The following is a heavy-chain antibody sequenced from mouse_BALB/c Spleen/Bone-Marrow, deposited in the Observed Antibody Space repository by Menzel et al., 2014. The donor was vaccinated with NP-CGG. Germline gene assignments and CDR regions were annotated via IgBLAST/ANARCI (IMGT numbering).Heavy chain of an antibody. Sequence: QVQLKESGAELVKPGTSVKMSCKASGYSFTSHWMHWVKQRPGQGLEWIGDIYPGSDITSYNEKFESKATLTVDPSSSTAYMQLSSLTSEDSAVYYCAQLGQGYWGQGTTLTVSS. CDR2: IYPGSDIT. CDR1: GYSFTSHW. V-gene: IGHV1-55*01. J-gene: IGHJ2*01. CDR3: AQLGQGY. D-gene: IGHD4-1*02.